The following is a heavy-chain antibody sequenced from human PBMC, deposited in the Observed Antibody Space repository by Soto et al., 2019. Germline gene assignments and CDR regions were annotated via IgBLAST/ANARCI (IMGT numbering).Heavy chain of an antibody. CDR2: ISSSSSYT. CDR3: ARFGVAVAGDFDY. D-gene: IGHD6-19*01. V-gene: IGHV3-11*06. J-gene: IGHJ4*02. CDR1: GFPFRNYY. Sequence: GSLRLSYEASGFPFRNYYMSWIRQAPGKGLEWVSYISSSSSYTNYADSVKGRFTISRDNAKNSLYLQMNSLRAEDTAVYYCARFGVAVAGDFDYWGQGTLVTVSS.